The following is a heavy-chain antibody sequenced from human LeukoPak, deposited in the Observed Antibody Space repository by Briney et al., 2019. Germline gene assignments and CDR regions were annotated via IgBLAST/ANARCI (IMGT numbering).Heavy chain of an antibody. CDR3: TSDDPVNRS. Sequence: GRTLRLCCAASGFAFNNAWISWVRHAPAQGLVWVGRIKSKTNGGTTDYAAPVKGRFTISRDDSKNMLFLQMNTLRTEDTAVYYCTSDDPVNRSWGKGTLVTVSS. J-gene: IGHJ4*02. D-gene: IGHD2/OR15-2a*01. CDR2: IKSKTNGGTT. V-gene: IGHV3-15*01. CDR1: GFAFNNAW.